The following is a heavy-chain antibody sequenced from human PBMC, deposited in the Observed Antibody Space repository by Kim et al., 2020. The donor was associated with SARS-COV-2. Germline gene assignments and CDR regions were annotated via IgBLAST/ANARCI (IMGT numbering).Heavy chain of an antibody. CDR3: AKDDSSGWSGGMDV. Sequence: GGSLRLSCAASGFTFDDYAMHWVRQAPGKGLEWVSGISWNSGSIGYADSVKGRFTISRDNAKNSLYLQMNSLRAEDTALYYCAKDDSSGWSGGMDVWGQGTTVTVSS. CDR1: GFTFDDYA. J-gene: IGHJ6*02. D-gene: IGHD6-19*01. CDR2: ISWNSGSI. V-gene: IGHV3-9*01.